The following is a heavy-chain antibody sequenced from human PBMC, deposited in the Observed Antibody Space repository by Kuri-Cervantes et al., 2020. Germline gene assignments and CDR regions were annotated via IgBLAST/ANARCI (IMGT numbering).Heavy chain of an antibody. CDR3: AKDTAYDSGGFRHYFDY. V-gene: IGHV3-43D*04. D-gene: IGHD3-22*01. J-gene: IGHJ4*02. CDR1: GFTFDDYA. Sequence: GESLKISCAASGFTFDDYAMHWVRQTPGKGLEWVSLISWDGGSTYYADSVKGRFTISRDNTKNSLYLQMDSLRAEDTALYYCAKDTAYDSGGFRHYFDYWGQGTLVTVSS. CDR2: ISWDGGST.